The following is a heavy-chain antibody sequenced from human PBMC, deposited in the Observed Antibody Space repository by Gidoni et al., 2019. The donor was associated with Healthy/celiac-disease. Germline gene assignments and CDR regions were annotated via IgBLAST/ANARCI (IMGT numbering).Heavy chain of an antibody. D-gene: IGHD3-22*01. V-gene: IGHV2-70*15. CDR1: GFSLSTRGMC. Sequence: QVTLRESGPALVKPTQTLTLTCTFSGFSLSTRGMCVSWIRQPPGKALEWLARIDWDDDKYYSTSLKTRLTISKDTSKNQVVLTMTNMDPVDTATYYCARIRNYYDSSGYYSLGGMDVWGQGTTVTVSS. J-gene: IGHJ6*02. CDR2: IDWDDDK. CDR3: ARIRNYYDSSGYYSLGGMDV.